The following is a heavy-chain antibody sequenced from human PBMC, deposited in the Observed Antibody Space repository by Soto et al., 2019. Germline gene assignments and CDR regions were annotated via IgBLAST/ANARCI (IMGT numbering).Heavy chain of an antibody. J-gene: IGHJ4*02. CDR1: GLTFSDYY. Sequence: LRLSCAASGLTFSDYYMSWIRQAPGKGLEWVSYISSSGSTIYYADSVKGRFTISRDNAKNSLYLQMNSLRAEDTAVYYCAREKQHIVVVIATYFDYWGQGTLVTVSS. D-gene: IGHD2-21*01. CDR2: ISSSGSTI. V-gene: IGHV3-11*01. CDR3: AREKQHIVVVIATYFDY.